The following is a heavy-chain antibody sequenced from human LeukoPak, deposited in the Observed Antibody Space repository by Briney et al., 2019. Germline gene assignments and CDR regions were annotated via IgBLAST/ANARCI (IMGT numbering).Heavy chain of an antibody. Sequence: PSETLSLTCTVSGGSISSSSYYWGWIRQPPGKGLEWIGSIYYSGSTYYNPSLKSRVTISVDTSKNQFSLKLSSVTAADTAVYYCARRRYDYVWGSFRRIDPWGQGTLVTVSS. J-gene: IGHJ5*02. CDR3: ARRRYDYVWGSFRRIDP. CDR2: IYYSGST. D-gene: IGHD3-16*01. CDR1: GGSISSSSYY. V-gene: IGHV4-39*01.